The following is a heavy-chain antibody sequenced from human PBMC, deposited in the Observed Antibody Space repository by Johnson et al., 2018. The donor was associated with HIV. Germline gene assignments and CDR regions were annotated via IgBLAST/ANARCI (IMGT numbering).Heavy chain of an antibody. V-gene: IGHV3-30*03. CDR1: GLSFSNFG. D-gene: IGHD6-19*01. Sequence: VQLVESGGGVVQPGKSLTLSCVGSGLSFSNFGIHWVRQAPGKGPEWVAVISYDGSDKYYADSVKGRFTISRDNSKNTLSLQMNSLRAEDTAVYYCAGGNSGWYGFDAFDIWGQGTVVTVSS. CDR2: ISYDGSDK. CDR3: AGGNSGWYGFDAFDI. J-gene: IGHJ3*02.